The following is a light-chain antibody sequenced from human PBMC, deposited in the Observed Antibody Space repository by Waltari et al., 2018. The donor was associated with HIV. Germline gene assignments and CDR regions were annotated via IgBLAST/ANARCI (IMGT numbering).Light chain of an antibody. CDR2: VAS. J-gene: IGKJ1*01. Sequence: DILLTQYPSFLSASLGARVTITCRSTQTIKTYLGWYQQRAGEAPQPLIFVASALHTGAPSRFGGRGSGTEFNLTINSLQTEDVATYFCQQLFAYPRTFGQGT. CDR3: QQLFAYPRT. V-gene: IGKV1-9*01. CDR1: QTIKTY.